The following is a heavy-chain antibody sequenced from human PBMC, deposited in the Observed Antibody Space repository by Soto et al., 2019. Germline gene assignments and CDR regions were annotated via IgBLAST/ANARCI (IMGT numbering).Heavy chain of an antibody. Sequence: SVKVSCKASGITFSSYAISWVRQAPGQGLEWMGGIIPIFGTANYAQKFQGRVTITADESTSTAYMELSSLRSEDTAVYYCARVLRFLEWSPRCVYCYYGMDVWGQGTTVTVSS. D-gene: IGHD3-3*01. CDR1: GITFSSYA. V-gene: IGHV1-69*13. J-gene: IGHJ6*02. CDR2: IIPIFGTA. CDR3: ARVLRFLEWSPRCVYCYYGMDV.